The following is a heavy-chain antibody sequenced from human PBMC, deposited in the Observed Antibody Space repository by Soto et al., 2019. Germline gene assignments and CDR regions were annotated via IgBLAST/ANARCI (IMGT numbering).Heavy chain of an antibody. J-gene: IGHJ3*02. D-gene: IGHD5-18*01. V-gene: IGHV3-23*01. CDR3: AKDPMDTNAFDI. CDR2: ISGSGGST. CDR1: GFTFSSYA. Sequence: GSLRLSCAASGFTFSSYAMSWVRQAPGKGLEWVSAISGSGGSTYYADSVKGRFTISRDNSKNTLYLQMNSLRAEDTAVYYCAKDPMDTNAFDIWGQGTMVTVSS.